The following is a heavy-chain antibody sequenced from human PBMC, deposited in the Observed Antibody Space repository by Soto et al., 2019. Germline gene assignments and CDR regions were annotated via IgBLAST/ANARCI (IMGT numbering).Heavy chain of an antibody. CDR1: VGTFSSYT. Sequence: QVQLVQSGAEVKKPGSSVKVSCKASVGTFSSYTISWVRQAPGQGLEWMGRIIPILGIANYAQKFQGRVTITADKSTSTAYMELSSLRSEDTAVYYCALGGVVVVPAATHFDYWGQGTLVTVSS. CDR2: IIPILGIA. V-gene: IGHV1-69*02. D-gene: IGHD2-2*01. J-gene: IGHJ4*02. CDR3: ALGGVVVVPAATHFDY.